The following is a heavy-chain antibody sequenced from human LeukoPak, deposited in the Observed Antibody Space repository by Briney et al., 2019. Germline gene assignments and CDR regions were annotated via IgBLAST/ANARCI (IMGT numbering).Heavy chain of an antibody. V-gene: IGHV1-69*06. Sequence: GASVKVSCKASGYTFTGYYMHWVRQAPGQGLEWMGGIIPIFGTANYAQKFQGRVTITADKSTSTAYMELSSLRSEDTAVYYCARGGSGSYKPYFDYWGQGTLVTVSS. J-gene: IGHJ4*02. CDR3: ARGGSGSYKPYFDY. D-gene: IGHD1-26*01. CDR1: GYTFTGYY. CDR2: IIPIFGTA.